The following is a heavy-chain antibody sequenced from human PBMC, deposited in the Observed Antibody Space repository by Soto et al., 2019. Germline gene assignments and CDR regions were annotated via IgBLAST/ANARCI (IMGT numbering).Heavy chain of an antibody. Sequence: QVQLVQSGAEVKKPGSPVRVSCTASGDTFNFYTISWVRQVPGQGPEWMGRTIPMLGMSNYAPKFQGRATXXXDXSTSTVSMNLSGLTSEDTAVYYCATNYGSGSTHFDYWGQGTLVTVSS. V-gene: IGHV1-69*02. D-gene: IGHD3-10*01. CDR1: GDTFNFYT. J-gene: IGHJ4*02. CDR3: ATNYGSGSTHFDY. CDR2: TIPMLGMS.